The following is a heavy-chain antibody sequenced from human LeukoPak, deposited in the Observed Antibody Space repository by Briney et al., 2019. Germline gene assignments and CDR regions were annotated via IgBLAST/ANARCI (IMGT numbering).Heavy chain of an antibody. J-gene: IGHJ4*02. Sequence: GGSLRLSCAASGFTFSSYWMSWVRQAPGKGLEWVANINQDGSEKYYVDSVKGRFTVSRDNAKNSLYLQMNSLRAEDTAVYYCARDHVVATILFDYWGQGTLVTVSS. CDR1: GFTFSSYW. CDR2: INQDGSEK. V-gene: IGHV3-7*01. CDR3: ARDHVVATILFDY. D-gene: IGHD5-12*01.